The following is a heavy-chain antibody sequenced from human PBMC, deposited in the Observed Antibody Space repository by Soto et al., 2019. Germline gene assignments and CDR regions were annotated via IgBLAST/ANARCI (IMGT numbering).Heavy chain of an antibody. CDR2: IGYSGAT. CDR3: ARGGASSKLFAS. CDR1: GGSITSGGSF. D-gene: IGHD2-15*01. Sequence: SKTPAITCTVSGGSITSGGSFWSWFRQNPGKGPEWIAFIGYSGATSYNPSLASRVTISADTYKSQFSLNLRSVTAADTAVYYCARGGASSKLFASRGQGSLVTVSS. J-gene: IGHJ5*01. V-gene: IGHV4-31*03.